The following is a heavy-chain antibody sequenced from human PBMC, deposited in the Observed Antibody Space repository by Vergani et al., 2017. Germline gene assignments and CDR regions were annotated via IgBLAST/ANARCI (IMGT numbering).Heavy chain of an antibody. CDR2: IYSTGST. CDR3: ARHGGSGNFYHLFDS. CDR1: GDSISSGVYY. V-gene: IGHV4-30-4*01. Sequence: QVQLQESGPGLVKPSQTLSLTCSVSGDSISSGVYYWNWIRQHPGKGLEWIGYIYSTGSTHHNPSLRRRINMSVDASKKQFSLKLTSVTAADTAVYYCARHGGSGNFYHLFDSWGQGTLVTVSS. J-gene: IGHJ4*02. D-gene: IGHD3-10*01.